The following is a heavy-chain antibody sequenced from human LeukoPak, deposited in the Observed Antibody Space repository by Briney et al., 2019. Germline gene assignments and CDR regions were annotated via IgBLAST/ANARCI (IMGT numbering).Heavy chain of an antibody. CDR3: ARAKSDYYGSGSYYNGFDP. CDR2: IIPILGIA. V-gene: IGHV1-69*04. D-gene: IGHD3-10*01. CDR1: GGTFSSYA. Sequence: ASVKVSCKASGGTFSSYAISWVRQAPGQGLEWMGRIIPILGIANYAQKFQGRVTITADKSTSTAYMELSSLRSEDTAVYYCARAKSDYYGSGSYYNGFDPWGQGTLVTVSS. J-gene: IGHJ5*02.